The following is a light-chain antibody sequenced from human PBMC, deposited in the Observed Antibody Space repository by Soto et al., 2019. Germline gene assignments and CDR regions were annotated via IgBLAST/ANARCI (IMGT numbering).Light chain of an antibody. CDR3: QQYNSYT. CDR2: DAS. V-gene: IGKV1-5*01. J-gene: IGKJ3*01. CDR1: QSISSW. Sequence: DIQMTQSPSTLSASVGDRVTITCRASQSISSWLAWYQQKPGKAPKLLIYDASSLESVVPSRFSGSGSGTEFTLTISSLQPDDFATYYCQQYNSYTFGPGTKVDIK.